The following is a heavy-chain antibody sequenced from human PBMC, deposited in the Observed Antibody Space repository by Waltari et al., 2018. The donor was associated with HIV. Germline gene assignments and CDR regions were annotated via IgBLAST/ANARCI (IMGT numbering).Heavy chain of an antibody. CDR1: GGSVSSDSHY. Sequence: QVQLQESGPGLVKLSQTLSLTCTVSGGSVSSDSHYWSWIRQHPGKGLEWIGYIYYSGSTYYNPSLKSRVIISIDTSQNQFSLELTSVTAADTAVYYCARDSGLYGTYSHGMDVWGQGTTVTVSS. V-gene: IGHV4-31*03. J-gene: IGHJ6*02. CDR3: ARDSGLYGTYSHGMDV. CDR2: IYYSGST. D-gene: IGHD4-17*01.